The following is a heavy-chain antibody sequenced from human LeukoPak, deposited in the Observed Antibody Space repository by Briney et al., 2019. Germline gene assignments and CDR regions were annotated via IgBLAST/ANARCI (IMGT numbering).Heavy chain of an antibody. CDR1: GFPFSVYW. CDR2: IKQDGSEK. J-gene: IGHJ6*02. Sequence: GGSLRLSCAASGFPFSVYWMSWVRQAPGKGLEWVAHIKQDGSEKYYVDSVKGRFTISRDNAKNSLYLQMNSLRAEDTAVYYCARDGYYGMDVWGQGTTVTVSS. V-gene: IGHV3-7*01. CDR3: ARDGYYGMDV.